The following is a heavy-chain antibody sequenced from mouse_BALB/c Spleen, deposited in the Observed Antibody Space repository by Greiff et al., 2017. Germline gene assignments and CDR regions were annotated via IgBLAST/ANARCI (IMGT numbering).Heavy chain of an antibody. CDR1: GFTFSSYT. CDR3: AREGYGSLDY. Sequence: EVKLMESGGGLVQPGGSLKLSCAASGFTFSSYTMSWVRQTPEKRLEWVAYISNGGGSTYYPDTVKGRFTISRDNAKNTLYLQMSSLKSEDTAMYYCAREGYGSLDYWGQGTTLTVSS. V-gene: IGHV5-12-2*01. CDR2: ISNGGGST. D-gene: IGHD1-1*01. J-gene: IGHJ2*01.